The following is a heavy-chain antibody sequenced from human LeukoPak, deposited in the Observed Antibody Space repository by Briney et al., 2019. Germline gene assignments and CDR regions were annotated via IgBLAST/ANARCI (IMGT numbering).Heavy chain of an antibody. J-gene: IGHJ3*02. CDR2: IYYSGST. CDR1: GGSISSSSYY. CDR3: ARRVDPIRITIFGVGVGAFDI. D-gene: IGHD3-3*01. Sequence: PLETLSLTCTVSGGSISSSSYYWGWIRQPPGKGLEWIGSIYYSGSTYYNPSLKSRVTISVDTSKNQFSLKLSSVTAADTAVYHCARRVDPIRITIFGVGVGAFDIWGQGTMVTVSS. V-gene: IGHV4-39*01.